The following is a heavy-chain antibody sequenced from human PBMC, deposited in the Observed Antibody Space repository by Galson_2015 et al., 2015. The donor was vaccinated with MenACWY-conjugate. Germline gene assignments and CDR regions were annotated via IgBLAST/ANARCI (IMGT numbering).Heavy chain of an antibody. CDR1: GFTFSSYA. D-gene: IGHD3-10*01. V-gene: IGHV3-23*01. CDR2: ISGSGGST. CDR3: ASGGFGELFRPSLR. J-gene: IGHJ4*02. Sequence: SLRLSCAASGFTFSSYAMSWVRQAPGKGLEWVSAISGSGGSTYYADSVKGRFTISRDNSKNTLYLQMNSLRAEDTAVYYCASGGFGELFRPSLRWGQGTLVTVSS.